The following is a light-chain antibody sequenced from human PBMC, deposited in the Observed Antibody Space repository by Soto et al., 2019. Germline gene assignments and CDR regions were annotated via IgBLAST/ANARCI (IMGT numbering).Light chain of an antibody. CDR1: NSDVGGYNY. Sequence: QPVLTQPASVSGSPGQSITISCTGTNSDVGGYNYVSWYQQHPGKAPKFMIYDVSSRPSGVSDRFSGSKSGNTASLTISGLQAEDEADYYCSSYTTSNTRQIVFGTGTKVT. CDR3: SSYTTSNTRQIV. CDR2: DVS. J-gene: IGLJ1*01. V-gene: IGLV2-14*01.